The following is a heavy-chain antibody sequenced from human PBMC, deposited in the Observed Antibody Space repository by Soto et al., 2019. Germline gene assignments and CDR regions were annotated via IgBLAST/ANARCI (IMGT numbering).Heavy chain of an antibody. Sequence: ASVKVSCKASGGTFNIYGFSWVRQAPGQGLEWIGGFIPILTTPNYAQSFQGRVTIVADESTTTVYMELSSLRSEDTAIYYCATSVGIAASGEEGMDVWGQGTSVTVSS. CDR1: GGTFNIYG. CDR2: FIPILTTP. J-gene: IGHJ6*02. V-gene: IGHV1-69*13. D-gene: IGHD6-13*01. CDR3: ATSVGIAASGEEGMDV.